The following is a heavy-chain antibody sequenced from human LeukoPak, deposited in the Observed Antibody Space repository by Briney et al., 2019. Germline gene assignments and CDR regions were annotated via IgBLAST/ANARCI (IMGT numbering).Heavy chain of an antibody. CDR1: GFTFSSYA. J-gene: IGHJ4*02. D-gene: IGHD2-15*01. CDR3: ARASGGSCYSSFDY. CDR2: ISYDGSNK. Sequence: PGGSLRLSCAASGFTFSSYAMHWVRQAPGKGLEWVAVISYDGSNKYYADSVKGRFTISRDNSKNTLYLQMNSLRAEDTAVYYCARASGGSCYSSFDYWGQGTLVTVSS. V-gene: IGHV3-30*04.